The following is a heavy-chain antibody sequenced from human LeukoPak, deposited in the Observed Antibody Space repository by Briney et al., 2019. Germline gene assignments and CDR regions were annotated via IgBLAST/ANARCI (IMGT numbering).Heavy chain of an antibody. CDR3: ARDSSTWLDY. Sequence: PGGSLRLSCAASGFSFSSYAMHWVRQAPGKGLEWVAVISYDGRDKYYADSVKGRFTISRDNSNNTLYLQMNSLRAEDTAVYYCARDSSTWLDYWGQGTLVTVSS. CDR1: GFSFSSYA. V-gene: IGHV3-30*04. J-gene: IGHJ4*02. CDR2: ISYDGRDK. D-gene: IGHD6-13*01.